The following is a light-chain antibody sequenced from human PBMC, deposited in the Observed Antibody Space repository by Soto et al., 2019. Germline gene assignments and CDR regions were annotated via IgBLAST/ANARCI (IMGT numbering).Light chain of an antibody. Sequence: EIVLTQSPGTLSLSPGERATLSCRASQSVSSSYLAWYQQKPGEAPRLLSYGASSRATGIPDRFSGSGSVTDFTLTISRLEPGDFAVYYCQQYGSSSGTFGQGTKVEIK. CDR1: QSVSSSY. J-gene: IGKJ1*01. V-gene: IGKV3-20*01. CDR3: QQYGSSSGT. CDR2: GAS.